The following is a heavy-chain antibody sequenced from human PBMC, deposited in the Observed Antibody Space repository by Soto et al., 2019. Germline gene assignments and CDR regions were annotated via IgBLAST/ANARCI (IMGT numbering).Heavy chain of an antibody. CDR1: GYTFTSYA. CDR2: INAGNGNT. J-gene: IGHJ4*02. D-gene: IGHD3-22*01. V-gene: IGHV1-3*01. CDR3: ARESSPYYDSSGYRTLGY. Sequence: ASVKVSCKASGYTFTSYAMHWVRQAPGQRLEWMGWINAGNGNTKYSQKFQGRVTITRDTSASTAYMELSSLRSEDMAVCYCARESSPYYDSSGYRTLGYWGQGTLVTVSS.